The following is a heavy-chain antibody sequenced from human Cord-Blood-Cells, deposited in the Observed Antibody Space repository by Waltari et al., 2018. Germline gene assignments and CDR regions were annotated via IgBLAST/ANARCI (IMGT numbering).Heavy chain of an antibody. D-gene: IGHD1-7*01. Sequence: QVQLVQSGAEVKKPGASVKVSCKASGYTFTGYYMHWVRQAPGQGLEWMGWINPNSGGTNDAQKFQGRFTMTRDTSISTAYMELSRLRSDDTAVYYCARTLGNYDAFDIWGQGTMVTVSS. J-gene: IGHJ3*02. CDR2: INPNSGGT. V-gene: IGHV1-2*02. CDR1: GYTFTGYY. CDR3: ARTLGNYDAFDI.